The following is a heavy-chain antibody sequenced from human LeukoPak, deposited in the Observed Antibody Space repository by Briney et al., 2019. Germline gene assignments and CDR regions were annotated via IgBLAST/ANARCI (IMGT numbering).Heavy chain of an antibody. CDR2: ISGSGGST. D-gene: IGHD6-19*01. CDR3: AKDGGWYGGNWFDP. V-gene: IGHV3-23*01. CDR1: GFTFSTSV. J-gene: IGHJ5*02. Sequence: GGSLRLSCAASGFTFSTSVMSWVRQAPGKGLEWVSAISGSGGSTYYADSVKGRFTISRDNSKNTLYLQMNSLRAEDTAVYYCAKDGGWYGGNWFDPWGQGTLVTVSS.